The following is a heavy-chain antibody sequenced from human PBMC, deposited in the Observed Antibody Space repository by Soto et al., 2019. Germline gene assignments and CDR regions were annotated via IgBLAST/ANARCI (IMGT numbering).Heavy chain of an antibody. CDR3: ATGTTYYYGSGIFQH. V-gene: IGHV4-4*02. Sequence: QVQLQESGPGLVKPSGTLSLTCAVSGGSISSSNWWSWVRQPPGKGLEWIGEIYHSGSTNYNPSLKSRVTVSVDKSKNQFSLKLSSVTAADTTVYYCATGTTYYYGSGIFQHWGQGTLVTVSS. D-gene: IGHD3-10*01. CDR2: IYHSGST. J-gene: IGHJ1*01. CDR1: GGSISSSNW.